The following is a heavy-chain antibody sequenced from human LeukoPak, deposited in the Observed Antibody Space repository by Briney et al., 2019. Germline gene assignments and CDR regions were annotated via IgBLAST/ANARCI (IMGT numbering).Heavy chain of an antibody. CDR3: TRVGYIDEGIDY. CDR2: IKQDGSKK. V-gene: IGHV3-7*04. Sequence: GGSLRLSCVASGFPFSSYWMTWVCQAPGKGLEWVANIKQDGSKKSYVDSVKGRFTISRDNAKNSLYLQMNSLRAEDTAIYYCTRVGYIDEGIDYWGQGTLVTVSS. D-gene: IGHD5-24*01. CDR1: GFPFSSYW. J-gene: IGHJ4*02.